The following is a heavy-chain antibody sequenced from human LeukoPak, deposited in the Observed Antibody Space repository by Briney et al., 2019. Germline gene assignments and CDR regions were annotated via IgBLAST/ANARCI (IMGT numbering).Heavy chain of an antibody. Sequence: PGGSPRLSCAASGFTFTDFWMHWVRQAPGEGLVWVSRVKGDEISTLYADSVKGRFTISRDNAKNTLYLQMNSLRADDTALYYCATGPYSAFEMWGQGTMVTVSS. V-gene: IGHV3-74*01. J-gene: IGHJ3*02. CDR1: GFTFTDFW. CDR2: VKGDEIST. CDR3: ATGPYSAFEM. D-gene: IGHD2-21*01.